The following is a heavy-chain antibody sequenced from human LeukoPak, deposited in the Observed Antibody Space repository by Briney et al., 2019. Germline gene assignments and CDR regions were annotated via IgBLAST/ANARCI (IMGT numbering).Heavy chain of an antibody. D-gene: IGHD5-12*01. V-gene: IGHV1-18*04. J-gene: IGHJ6*03. CDR3: ARDLAGNSGYDFSRDYYYYYMDV. Sequence: ASVKVSCKASGYTFTGYYMHWVRQAPGQGLEWMGWISAYNGNTNYAQKLQGRVTMTTDTSTSTAYMELRSLRSGDTAVYYCARDLAGNSGYDFSRDYYYYYMDVWGKGTTVTISS. CDR1: GYTFTGYY. CDR2: ISAYNGNT.